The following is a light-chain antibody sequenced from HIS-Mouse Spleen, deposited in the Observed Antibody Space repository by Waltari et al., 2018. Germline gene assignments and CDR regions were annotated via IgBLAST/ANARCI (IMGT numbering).Light chain of an antibody. CDR3: SSYTSSSTLVV. Sequence: QSALTQPASVSGSPGQSITISWYQQHPGKAPKLMIYDVSNRPSGVSNRFSGSKSGNTASLTISGLQAEDEADYYCSSYTSSSTLVVFGGGTKLTVL. CDR2: DVS. V-gene: IGLV2-14*03. J-gene: IGLJ2*01.